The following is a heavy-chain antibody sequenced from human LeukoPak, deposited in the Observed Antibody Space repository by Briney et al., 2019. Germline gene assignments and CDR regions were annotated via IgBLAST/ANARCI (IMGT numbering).Heavy chain of an antibody. D-gene: IGHD6-13*01. CDR1: GSTFSSYA. CDR3: ARGYSSSWYGGNYFDY. J-gene: IGHJ4*02. V-gene: IGHV3-30-3*02. Sequence: PGGSLRLSCAASGSTFSSYAMQWVRQAPGKGLEWVAVISYDGSNKYYADSVKGRFTISRDNSKNTLYLQMNSLRAEDTAVYYCARGYSSSWYGGNYFDYWGQGTLVTVSS. CDR2: ISYDGSNK.